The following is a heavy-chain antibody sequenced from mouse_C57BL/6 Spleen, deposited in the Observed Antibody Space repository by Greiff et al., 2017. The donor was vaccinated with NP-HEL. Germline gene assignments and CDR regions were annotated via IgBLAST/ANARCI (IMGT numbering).Heavy chain of an antibody. V-gene: IGHV5-9-1*02. J-gene: IGHJ4*01. CDR3: TREAIYYYGMDY. CDR1: GFTFSSYA. Sequence: EVKLMESGEGLVKPGGSLKLSCAASGFTFSSYAMSWVRQTPEKRLEWVAYISSGGDYIYYADTVKGRFTISRDNARNTLYLQMSSLKSEDTAMYYCTREAIYYYGMDYWGQGTSVTVSS. CDR2: ISSGGDYI.